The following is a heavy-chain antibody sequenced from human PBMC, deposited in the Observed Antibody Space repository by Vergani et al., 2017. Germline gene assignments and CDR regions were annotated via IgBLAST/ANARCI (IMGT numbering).Heavy chain of an antibody. CDR3: AKDRTLGGPGSFDY. Sequence: EVQLVESGGGLVQPGRSLRLSWAASGFTFDDYAKHWGRQAPGKGLEWVSGISWNSGSIGYADSVQGRFTISRDNAKNSLYLQMNSLRAEDTSLYYCAKDRTLGGPGSFDYWGQGTLVTVSS. D-gene: IGHD1-26*01. V-gene: IGHV3-9*01. J-gene: IGHJ4*02. CDR1: GFTFDDYA. CDR2: ISWNSGSI.